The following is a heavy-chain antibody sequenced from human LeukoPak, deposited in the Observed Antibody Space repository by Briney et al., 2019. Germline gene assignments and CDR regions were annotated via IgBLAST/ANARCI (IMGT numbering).Heavy chain of an antibody. Sequence: GGSLRLSCAASGFTFTNYAMSWVRQAPGKGLEWVSAISASGGTIYYADSVKGRFTISRDNSKNTLYLQMNGLRAEDTAVYYCAKEEGYDSAFFDYWGQGILVTVSS. V-gene: IGHV3-23*01. CDR2: ISASGGTI. J-gene: IGHJ4*02. CDR3: AKEEGYDSAFFDY. D-gene: IGHD5-12*01. CDR1: GFTFTNYA.